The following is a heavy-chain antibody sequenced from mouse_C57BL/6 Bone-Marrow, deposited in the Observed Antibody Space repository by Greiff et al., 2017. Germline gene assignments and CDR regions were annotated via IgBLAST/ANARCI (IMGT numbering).Heavy chain of an antibody. CDR3: ARTLYGSRNYFDY. V-gene: IGHV1-61*01. J-gene: IGHJ2*01. CDR2: LHPSDSET. D-gene: IGHD1-1*01. Sequence: QVQLQQPGAELVRPGASVKLSCKASGYSFTSYWMNWVKQRPGQGLEWIGMLHPSDSETRLNEKFKDKATLTVDKSSSTAYMQLSSPTSEDSAVYYCARTLYGSRNYFDYWGQGTTLTVSS. CDR1: GYSFTSYW.